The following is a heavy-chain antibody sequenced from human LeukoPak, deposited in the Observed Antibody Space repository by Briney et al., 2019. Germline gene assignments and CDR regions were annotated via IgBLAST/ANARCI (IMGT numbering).Heavy chain of an antibody. D-gene: IGHD5-12*01. CDR1: GFTFDDYA. J-gene: IGHJ6*03. V-gene: IGHV3-23*01. CDR3: AKVGGRGYSGYDPYYYYYMDV. Sequence: PGGSLRLSCAASGFTFDDYAMHWVRQAPGKGLEWVSAISGSGGSTYYADSVKGRFTISRDNSKNTLYLQMNSLRAEDTAVYYCAKVGGRGYSGYDPYYYYYMDVWGKGTTVTISS. CDR2: ISGSGGST.